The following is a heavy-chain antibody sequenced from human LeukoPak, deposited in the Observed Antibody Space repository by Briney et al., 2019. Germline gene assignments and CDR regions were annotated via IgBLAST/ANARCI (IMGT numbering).Heavy chain of an antibody. V-gene: IGHV1-2*02. CDR2: INPNSGGT. J-gene: IGHJ1*01. D-gene: IGHD3-22*01. CDR3: ARDSGGAYYYDSSGYYAEYFQH. Sequence: GASVKVSCKASGYTFTGYYMHWVRQAPGQGLEWMGWINPNSGGTNYPQKFQGRVTMTRDTSIRTVYMELSRLRSDDTAVYCCARDSGGAYYYDSSGYYAEYFQHWGQGTLVTVSS. CDR1: GYTFTGYY.